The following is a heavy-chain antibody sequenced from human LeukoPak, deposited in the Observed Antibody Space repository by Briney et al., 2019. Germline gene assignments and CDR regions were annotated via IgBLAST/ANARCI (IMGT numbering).Heavy chain of an antibody. CDR3: ARDALVGYFQH. CDR1: GYTFTSYG. J-gene: IGHJ1*01. CDR2: INPSGGST. Sequence: ASVKVSCKASGYTFTSYGISWVRQAPGQGLEWMGIINPSGGSTGYAQKFQGRVTMTRDTSTSTVYMELSSLRSEDTAVYYCARDALVGYFQHWGQGTLVTVSS. V-gene: IGHV1-46*01.